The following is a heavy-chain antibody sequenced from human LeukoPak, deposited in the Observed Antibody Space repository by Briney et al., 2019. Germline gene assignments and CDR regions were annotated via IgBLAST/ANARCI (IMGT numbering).Heavy chain of an antibody. Sequence: GGSLRLSCAASGFTVSSNYMSWVRQAPGKGLEWDSVIYSGGTTYYADSVKGRFTISRDNSKNTLYLQMNSLRAEDTAVYYCARDRSSSWHTRGGAFDIWGQGTMVTVSS. D-gene: IGHD6-13*01. J-gene: IGHJ3*02. CDR2: IYSGGTT. V-gene: IGHV3-66*01. CDR3: ARDRSSSWHTRGGAFDI. CDR1: GFTVSSNY.